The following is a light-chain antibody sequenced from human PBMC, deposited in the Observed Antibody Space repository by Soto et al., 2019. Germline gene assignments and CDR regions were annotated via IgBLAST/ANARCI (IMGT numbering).Light chain of an antibody. CDR1: QSISSY. CDR3: QQSYRTPHT. Sequence: DIQMTQSPSSLSASVGDRVTITCRASQSISSYLNWYQQKPGKAPKLLIYAASSLQSGVPSRFSGSGSGTDFTLNISSVQPADFATYYCQQSYRTPHTFGQGTKVEIK. J-gene: IGKJ1*01. CDR2: AAS. V-gene: IGKV1-39*01.